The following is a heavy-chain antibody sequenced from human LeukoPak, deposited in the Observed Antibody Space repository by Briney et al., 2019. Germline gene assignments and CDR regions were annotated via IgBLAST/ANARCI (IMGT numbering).Heavy chain of an antibody. CDR2: INHSGST. V-gene: IGHV4-34*01. J-gene: IGHJ4*02. CDR1: GGSFSGYY. D-gene: IGHD1/OR15-1a*01. Sequence: PSETLSLTCAVYGGSFSGYYWSWIRQPPGKGLERIGEINHSGSTNYNPSLKSRVTISVDTSKNQFSLKLSSVTAADTAVYYCARGPSRTTWPTDYWGQGTLVTVSS. CDR3: ARGPSRTTWPTDY.